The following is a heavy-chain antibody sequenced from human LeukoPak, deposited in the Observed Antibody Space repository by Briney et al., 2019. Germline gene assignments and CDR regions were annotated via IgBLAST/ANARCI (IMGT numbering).Heavy chain of an antibody. CDR3: AREFSGYAFDI. D-gene: IGHD5-12*01. Sequence: GGSLRLSCAASGFTFSSYGIHWVRLAPGKGLEWVAVISDDGTRKYYADSVQGRFTISRDNSRSTLYLQMNSLRAEDMAVYDCAREFSGYAFDIWGQGTMVTVSS. J-gene: IGHJ3*02. V-gene: IGHV3-30*03. CDR2: ISDDGTRK. CDR1: GFTFSSYG.